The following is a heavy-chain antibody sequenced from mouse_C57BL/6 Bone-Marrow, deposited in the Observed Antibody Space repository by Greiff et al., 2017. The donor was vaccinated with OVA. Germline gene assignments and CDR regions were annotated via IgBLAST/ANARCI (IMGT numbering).Heavy chain of an antibody. Sequence: VQLQQSGPELVKPGASVKISCKASGYAFSSSWMNWVKQRPGKGLEWIGRIYPGDGDTNYNGKFKGKATLTADKSSSTAYMQLSSLTSEDSAVYFCARLYYYGSSYGAWFAYWGQGTLVTVSA. CDR3: ARLYYYGSSYGAWFAY. V-gene: IGHV1-82*01. CDR2: IYPGDGDT. D-gene: IGHD1-1*01. CDR1: GYAFSSSW. J-gene: IGHJ3*01.